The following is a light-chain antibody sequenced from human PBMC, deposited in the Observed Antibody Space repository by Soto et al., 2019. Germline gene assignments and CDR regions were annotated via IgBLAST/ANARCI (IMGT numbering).Light chain of an antibody. V-gene: IGKV3-20*01. CDR3: QQSDTSLYT. CDR2: GAS. J-gene: IGKJ2*01. CDR1: QSVSSTY. Sequence: EIVLTQSPGTLSLSPGERVTLSCRASQSVSSTYLAWYQQKPGQATRLLIYGASSRATGIPDRFSGSGSGTDFTLTISRLEPDDFAAYYCQQSDTSLYTFGQGTKLEIK.